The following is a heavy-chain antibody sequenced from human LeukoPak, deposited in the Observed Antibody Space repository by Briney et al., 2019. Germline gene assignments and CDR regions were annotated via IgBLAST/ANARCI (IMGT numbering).Heavy chain of an antibody. D-gene: IGHD5-12*01. CDR3: AKDGVVATSDP. CDR2: IDGSGGST. CDR1: GFTFSSYA. V-gene: IGHV3-23*01. Sequence: GGSLRLSCAASGFTFSSYAMSWFRQAPGRGLEWVSAIDGSGGSTYYADSVKGRFTISRDNSKNTLYLQMNSLRAEDTAVYYCAKDGVVATSDPWGQGTLVTVSS. J-gene: IGHJ5*02.